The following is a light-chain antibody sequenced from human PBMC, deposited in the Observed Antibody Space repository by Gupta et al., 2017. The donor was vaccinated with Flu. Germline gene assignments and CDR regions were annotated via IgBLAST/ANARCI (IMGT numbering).Light chain of an antibody. CDR2: EVT. V-gene: IGLV2-23*02. CDR1: SSDVGSYNL. J-gene: IGLJ1*01. Sequence: SITISCTGTSSDVGSYNLVSWYQQHPGKAPKLIICEVTKRPSGISNRFSGSKSDSTASLTXSXLQAEDXADYYCCSYSASSSTVFGTGTKVTVL. CDR3: CSYSASSSTV.